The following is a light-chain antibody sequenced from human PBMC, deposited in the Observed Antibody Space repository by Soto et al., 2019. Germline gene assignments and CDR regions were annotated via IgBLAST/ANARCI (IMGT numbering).Light chain of an antibody. CDR1: SSDVGGSTF. J-gene: IGLJ1*01. CDR3: NSYTTLSNRV. V-gene: IGLV2-14*03. Sequence: QSVLAQPASVSDSPGQSITVSCTGTSSDVGGSTFVSWDQQHPRKPPKLIIYDAANRPSGVSNRISGSRSGSTASLIISGLQAEDEANYYCNSYTTLSNRVFGSGTKVTVL. CDR2: DAA.